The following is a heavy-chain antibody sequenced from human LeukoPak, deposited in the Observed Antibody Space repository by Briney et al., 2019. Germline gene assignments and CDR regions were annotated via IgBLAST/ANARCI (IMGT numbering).Heavy chain of an antibody. J-gene: IGHJ4*02. CDR3: ARNGDSASVVD. V-gene: IGHV4-4*02. CDR2: IYHSGNT. CDR1: GGSISSGNW. D-gene: IGHD4-17*01. Sequence: PSGTLSPTCAVSGGSISSGNWWSWVRQPPGKGLEWIGEIYHSGNTVYNPPLKSRVTISVDNSKNQFSLKLTSVTAADTAVYYCARNGDSASVVDWGQGTLVTVSS.